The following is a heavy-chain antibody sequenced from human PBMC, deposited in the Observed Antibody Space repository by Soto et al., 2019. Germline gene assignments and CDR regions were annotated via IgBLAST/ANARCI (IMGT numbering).Heavy chain of an antibody. Sequence: GGSLRLWCAASGFTSSRCWLRWVRQAPGKGLEWVANIKQDGSENYYVDSVRGRFTISRDNAKNSLYLQMNSLRAEDTAVYYCVRDFEGSYGYRPFDYWGQTTL. CDR3: VRDFEGSYGYRPFDY. CDR1: GFTSSRCW. J-gene: IGHJ4*02. V-gene: IGHV3-7*03. D-gene: IGHD5-18*01. CDR2: IKQDGSEN.